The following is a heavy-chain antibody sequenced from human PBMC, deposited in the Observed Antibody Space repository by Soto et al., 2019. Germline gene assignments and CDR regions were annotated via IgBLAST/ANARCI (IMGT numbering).Heavy chain of an antibody. Sequence: SETLSLTCAVYGGSFSGYYWSWIRQPPGKGLEWIGEINHSGSTNYNPSLKSRVTISVDTSKNQFSLKLSSVTAADTAVYYCARGGGYSYPYYYYYGVDVWGQGTTVTVSS. V-gene: IGHV4-34*01. D-gene: IGHD5-18*01. CDR1: GGSFSGYY. CDR2: INHSGST. J-gene: IGHJ6*02. CDR3: ARGGGYSYPYYYYYGVDV.